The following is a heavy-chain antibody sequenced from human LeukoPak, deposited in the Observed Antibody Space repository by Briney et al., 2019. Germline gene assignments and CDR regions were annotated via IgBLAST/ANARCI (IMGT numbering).Heavy chain of an antibody. J-gene: IGHJ4*02. D-gene: IGHD5-18*01. V-gene: IGHV3-74*01. Sequence: PGGSLRLSCAASGFTFSINWMHWVRQAPGKGLVWVSRINSDGSRTTYADSVKGRFTISRDNAKNTLYLQMNSLRAEDTAVYYCVRDLAMADYFDYWGQGTLVTVSS. CDR3: VRDLAMADYFDY. CDR2: INSDGSRT. CDR1: GFTFSINW.